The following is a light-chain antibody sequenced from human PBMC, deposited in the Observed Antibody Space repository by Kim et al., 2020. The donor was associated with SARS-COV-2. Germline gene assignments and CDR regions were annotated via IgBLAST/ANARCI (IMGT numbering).Light chain of an antibody. V-gene: IGLV2-11*01. J-gene: IGLJ2*01. CDR3: CSYAGGYSHVL. CDR2: DVN. CDR1: SSNVGAYNY. Sequence: QSALTQPPSVSGSPGQSVTISCTGTSSNVGAYNYVSWYQQHPDKAPKLMIYDVNDRPSGVPDRFSGSKSGNTASLTISGLQAEDEADYYCCSYAGGYSHVLFGGGTQLTVL.